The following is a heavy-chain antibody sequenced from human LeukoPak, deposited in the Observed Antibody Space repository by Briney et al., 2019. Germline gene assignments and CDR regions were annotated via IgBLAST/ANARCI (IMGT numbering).Heavy chain of an antibody. Sequence: PSETLSLTCTVSGGSISSTSHYWSWIRQPPGKGLEWIGYIYTSGSTNYNPSLKSRVTISVDTSKNQFSLKLSSVTAADTAVYYCARHGPQLAPGGWFDPWGQGTLVTVSS. CDR3: ARHGPQLAPGGWFDP. CDR1: GGSISSTSHY. D-gene: IGHD6-6*01. V-gene: IGHV4-61*05. J-gene: IGHJ5*02. CDR2: IYTSGST.